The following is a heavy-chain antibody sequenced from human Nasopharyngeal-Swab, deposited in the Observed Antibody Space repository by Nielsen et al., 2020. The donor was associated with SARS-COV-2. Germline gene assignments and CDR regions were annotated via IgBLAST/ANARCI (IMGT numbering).Heavy chain of an antibody. J-gene: IGHJ6*03. CDR3: ARVGGDYYYYYYMDV. CDR2: ISHSGST. D-gene: IGHD1-26*01. V-gene: IGHV4-30-2*01. Sequence: WIRQPPGKGLEWIGEISHSGSTYYNPSLKSRVTISVDRSKNQFSLKLSSVTAADTAVYYCARVGGDYYYYYYMDVWGKGTTVTVSS.